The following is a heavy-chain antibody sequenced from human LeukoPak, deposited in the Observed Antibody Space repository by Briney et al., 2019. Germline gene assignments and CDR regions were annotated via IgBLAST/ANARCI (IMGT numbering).Heavy chain of an antibody. CDR1: GFTLSSYS. J-gene: IGHJ4*02. CDR2: ISSSSSYI. D-gene: IGHD6-13*01. Sequence: PGGSLRLSCAASGFTLSSYSMNWVRQAPGKGLEWVSSISSSSSYIYYADSVKGRFTISRDNAKNSLYLQMNSLRAEDTAVYYCARGSDRRFWSSWYDFPYYFDYWGQGTLVTVSS. CDR3: ARGSDRRFWSSWYDFPYYFDY. V-gene: IGHV3-21*04.